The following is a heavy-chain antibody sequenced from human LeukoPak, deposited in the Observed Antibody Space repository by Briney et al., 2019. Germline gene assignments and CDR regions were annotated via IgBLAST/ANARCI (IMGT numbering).Heavy chain of an antibody. V-gene: IGHV4-39*01. CDR2: IYYSGST. D-gene: IGHD6-6*01. CDR3: ARRWYSSSSAFDI. CDR1: GGSISSSSYY. Sequence: KPSEALSLTCTVSGGSISSSSYYWGWIRQPPGKGLEWIGSIYYSGSTYYNPSLKSRVTISVDTSKNQFSLKLSSVTAADTAVYYCARRWYSSSSAFDIWGQGTMATVSS. J-gene: IGHJ3*02.